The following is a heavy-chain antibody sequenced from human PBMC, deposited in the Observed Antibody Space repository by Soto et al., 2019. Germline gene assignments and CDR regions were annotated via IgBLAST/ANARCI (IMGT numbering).Heavy chain of an antibody. J-gene: IGHJ3*02. V-gene: IGHV1-46*01. CDR1: GYTFTSYY. D-gene: IGHD2-2*01. CDR3: ARFHEVVPAARGTKDDAFDI. Sequence: QVQLVQSGAEVKKPGASVKVSCKASGYTFTSYYMHWVRQAPGQGLEWMGIINPSGGSTSYAQKFQGRVTMTRDTSTSTVYMELSSLRSEDTAVYYCARFHEVVPAARGTKDDAFDIWGQGTMVTVSS. CDR2: INPSGGST.